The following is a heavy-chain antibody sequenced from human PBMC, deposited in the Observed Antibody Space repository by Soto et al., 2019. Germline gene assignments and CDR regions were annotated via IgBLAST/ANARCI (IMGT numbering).Heavy chain of an antibody. V-gene: IGHV5-51*01. CDR3: WGGFNASPAGLDP. Sequence: VESLKISCEGSGYKFATYWIAWGRQMPGRGLEWMGIIYPGKSKTIYSPSFQGLVTISADTSLNTAYLQWDSLRASDTAIYYCWGGFNASPAGLDPRALETAATVSS. CDR1: GYKFATYW. J-gene: IGHJ5*02. D-gene: IGHD3-16*01. CDR2: IYPGKSKT.